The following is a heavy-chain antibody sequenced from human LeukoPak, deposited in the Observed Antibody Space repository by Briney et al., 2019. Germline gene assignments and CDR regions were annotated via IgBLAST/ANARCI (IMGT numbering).Heavy chain of an antibody. D-gene: IGHD6-25*01. CDR2: IYYSGST. J-gene: IGHJ4*02. CDR3: ARRAWYSSAAVDY. Sequence: SETLSLTCTVSGGSISSSSYYWGWIRQPPGKGLEWIGSIYYSGSTYYNPSLKSRVTLSVDTSKHQFSLKLSSVTAADTAVYYCARRAWYSSAAVDYWGQGTLVTVSS. CDR1: GGSISSSSYY. V-gene: IGHV4-39*01.